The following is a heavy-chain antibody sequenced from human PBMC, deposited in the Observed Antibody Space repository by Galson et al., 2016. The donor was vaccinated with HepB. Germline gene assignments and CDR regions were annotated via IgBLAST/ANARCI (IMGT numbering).Heavy chain of an antibody. CDR3: ARDHSVTRGNWFDP. CDR1: GSSIRNYG. Sequence: SLRLSCAVSGSSIRNYGMHWVRQAPGKGLEWVAMIWFDGSHTNYVDSVKGRFTIPRDNSKNTVYLQMNTLRVEDTAVYLCARDHSVTRGNWFDPWGQGTLVIVAS. D-gene: IGHD4-17*01. V-gene: IGHV3-33*01. CDR2: IWFDGSHT. J-gene: IGHJ5*02.